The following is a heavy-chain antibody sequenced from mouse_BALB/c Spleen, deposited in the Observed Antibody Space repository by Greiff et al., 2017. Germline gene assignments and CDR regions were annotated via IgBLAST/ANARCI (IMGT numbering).Heavy chain of an antibody. CDR1: GYTFSSYW. Sequence: QVQLKQSGAELMKPGASVKISCKATGYTFSSYWIEWVKQRPGHGLEWIGEILPGSGSTNYNEKFKGKATFTADTSSNTAYMQLSSLTSEDSAVYYCANYYGSSYGYYYAMDYWGQGTSVTVSS. V-gene: IGHV1-9*01. J-gene: IGHJ4*01. CDR3: ANYYGSSYGYYYAMDY. D-gene: IGHD1-1*01. CDR2: ILPGSGST.